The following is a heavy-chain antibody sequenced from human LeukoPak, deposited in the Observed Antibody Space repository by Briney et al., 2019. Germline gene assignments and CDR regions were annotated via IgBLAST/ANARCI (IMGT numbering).Heavy chain of an antibody. CDR1: GYNFATYW. J-gene: IGHJ4*02. CDR3: ARRVASSSSRSLDY. D-gene: IGHD6-6*01. Sequence: GESLKNSCKGSGYNFATYWIGWVRQMPGKGLEWMGIIYPGDSDTRYSPSFQGQVTISADKSISTAYLQWSSLKASDTAMCYCARRVASSSSRSLDYWGQGTLVTVSS. CDR2: IYPGDSDT. V-gene: IGHV5-51*01.